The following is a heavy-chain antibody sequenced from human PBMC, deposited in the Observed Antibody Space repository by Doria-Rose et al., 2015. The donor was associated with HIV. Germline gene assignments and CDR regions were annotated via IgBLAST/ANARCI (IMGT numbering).Heavy chain of an antibody. J-gene: IGHJ4*02. D-gene: IGHD3-22*01. CDR1: GFTFSRYS. V-gene: IGHV3-21*03. CDR2: ISSSSEYI. Sequence: ASGFTFSRYSMNWGRKAPGKGLEWVSSISSSSEYIYYVDSVQGRFTISRDNAKNSVYLQMNSLRTEDTAVYYCARDHYDNGGYYRDWGRGTLVTVSS. CDR3: ARDHYDNGGYYRD.